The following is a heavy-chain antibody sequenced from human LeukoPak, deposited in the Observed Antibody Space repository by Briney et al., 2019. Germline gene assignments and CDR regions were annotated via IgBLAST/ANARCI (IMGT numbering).Heavy chain of an antibody. CDR3: ARNFYGPFDY. CDR2: IYTSGST. CDR1: GGSISSYY. J-gene: IGHJ4*02. V-gene: IGHV4-4*09. Sequence: SETLSLTCTVSGGSISSYYWSWIRQPPGKGLEWIGYIYTSGSTNYNPSLKSRVTISVDTSKNQFSLKLSSVTAADTAVYYCARNFYGPFDYWGQGTLVTVPS. D-gene: IGHD3-3*01.